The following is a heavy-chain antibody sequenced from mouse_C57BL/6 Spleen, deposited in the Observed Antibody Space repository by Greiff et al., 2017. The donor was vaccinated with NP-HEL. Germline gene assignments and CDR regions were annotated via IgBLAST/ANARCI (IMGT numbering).Heavy chain of an antibody. Sequence: DVMLVESGGGLVKPGGSLKLSCAASGFTFSDYGMHWVRQAPEKGLEWVAYISSGSSTIYYADTVKGRFTISRDNAKNTLFLQMTSLRSEDTAMYYCASYDGYYSFAYWGQGTLVTVSA. J-gene: IGHJ3*01. D-gene: IGHD2-3*01. CDR1: GFTFSDYG. CDR3: ASYDGYYSFAY. V-gene: IGHV5-17*01. CDR2: ISSGSSTI.